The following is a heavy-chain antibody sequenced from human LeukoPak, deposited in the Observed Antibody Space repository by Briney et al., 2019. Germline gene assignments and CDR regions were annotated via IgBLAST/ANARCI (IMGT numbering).Heavy chain of an antibody. Sequence: PGGSLRLSCAASGFTFSSYSMNWVRQAPGKGLEWVSSISSSSSYIYYADSVKGRFTISRDNAKNSLYLQMNSLRAEDTAVYYCARAKGAVADAIDYWGQGTLVTVSS. V-gene: IGHV3-21*01. CDR1: GFTFSSYS. CDR3: ARAKGAVADAIDY. J-gene: IGHJ4*02. CDR2: ISSSSSYI. D-gene: IGHD6-19*01.